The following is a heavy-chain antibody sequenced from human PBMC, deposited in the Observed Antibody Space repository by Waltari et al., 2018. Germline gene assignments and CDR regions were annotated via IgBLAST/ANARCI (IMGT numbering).Heavy chain of an antibody. CDR2: ISGSGGRK. V-gene: IGHV3-23*01. CDR3: ARPQVIQLNYYYGMDV. D-gene: IGHD5-18*01. CDR1: GFTFSSYA. Sequence: EVQLLESGGGLVQPGGSLRLSCAASGFTFSSYAMSWVRQAPGKGLEWVSAISGSGGRKYYAESGKGRVTISRDNSKNTLYLQMNSLRAEDTAVYYCARPQVIQLNYYYGMDVWGQGTTVTVSS. J-gene: IGHJ6*02.